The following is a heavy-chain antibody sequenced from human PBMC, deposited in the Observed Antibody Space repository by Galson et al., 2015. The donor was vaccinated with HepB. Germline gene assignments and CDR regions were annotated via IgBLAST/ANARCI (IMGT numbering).Heavy chain of an antibody. V-gene: IGHV4-39*01. CDR1: GGSISSRNYY. CDR3: ASGRRDGYRYFDY. Sequence: ETLSLTCTVSGGSISSRNYYWGWIRQPPGKGLEWIGSNFYSGSTYYNPSLKGRVTISVETSKNQLSLKVNSVTAADTAFYYCASGRRDGYRYFDYWGQGTLVTVSS. CDR2: NFYSGST. J-gene: IGHJ4*02. D-gene: IGHD5-24*01.